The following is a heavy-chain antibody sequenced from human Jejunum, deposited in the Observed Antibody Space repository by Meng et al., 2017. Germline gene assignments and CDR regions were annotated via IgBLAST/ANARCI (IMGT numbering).Heavy chain of an antibody. V-gene: IGHV3-74*01. Sequence: VQLVESGGGLVQPGGSLRLSCAASGFTFSTYWMHWVRQAPGKGLEWVSQINVDGGTINYADSVKGRFTISRDNAKNTLYLQMNSLRVEDTAVYYCARVRTGYCDYWGQGTLVTVSS. CDR2: INVDGGTI. CDR3: ARVRTGYCDY. CDR1: GFTFSTYW. J-gene: IGHJ4*02. D-gene: IGHD4-17*01.